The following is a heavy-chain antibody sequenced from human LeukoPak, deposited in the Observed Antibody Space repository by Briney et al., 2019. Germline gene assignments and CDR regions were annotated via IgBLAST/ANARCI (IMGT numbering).Heavy chain of an antibody. J-gene: IGHJ6*03. Sequence: GGSLRLSCAASGFTFSSYSMNWVRQAPGKGLEWVSSISSSSSYIYYADSVKGRFTISRDNAKNSLYLQMNSLRAEDTAVYYCARVFGSGYYYYYYMDVWGKGTTVTVSS. CDR3: ARVFGSGYYYYYYMDV. CDR2: ISSSSSYI. V-gene: IGHV3-21*01. CDR1: GFTFSSYS. D-gene: IGHD2-15*01.